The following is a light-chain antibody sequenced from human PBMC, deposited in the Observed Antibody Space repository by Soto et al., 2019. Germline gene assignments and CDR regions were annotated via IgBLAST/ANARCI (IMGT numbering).Light chain of an antibody. CDR3: CSYSGNRIFL. V-gene: IGLV2-23*01. CDR1: SSDVGAYDL. J-gene: IGLJ3*02. CDR2: EDL. Sequence: QSALTQPASVSGSPGQSITISCIGTSSDVGAYDLVSWYQQHPGTAPRLIIYEDLRRPAGIDSHFSGSKSGNTASLTISGLRAEDEGKYHCCSYSGNRIFLFGGVTKLTVL.